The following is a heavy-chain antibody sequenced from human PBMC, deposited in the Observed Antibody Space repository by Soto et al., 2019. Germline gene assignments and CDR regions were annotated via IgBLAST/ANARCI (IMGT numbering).Heavy chain of an antibody. V-gene: IGHV4-30-4*01. CDR3: ARDTYSGYDFGL. D-gene: IGHD5-12*01. Sequence: SETLSLTCSVSGASVAGGSYYWSWVRQPPGKGLEWIGYIPSRGRPFYNPSLTSRGTISADTSKNQLSLQLTSVTAADTAVYYCARDTYSGYDFGLWGQGILVTVSS. CDR1: GASVAGGSYY. CDR2: IPSRGRP. J-gene: IGHJ5*02.